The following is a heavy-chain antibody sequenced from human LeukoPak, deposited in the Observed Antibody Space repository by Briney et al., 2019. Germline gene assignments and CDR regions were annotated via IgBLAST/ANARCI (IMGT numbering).Heavy chain of an antibody. V-gene: IGHV5-51*01. CDR3: ARHVHCTNGVCYGLDY. CDR1: GYSFTSYW. CDR2: IYPGDSDT. D-gene: IGHD2-8*01. J-gene: IGHJ4*02. Sequence: GESLKISCKGSGYSFTSYWIGWVRQMPGKGLEWMGIIYPGDSDTRYSPSFQGQVTISADKSISTAYLQWSSLKASDTAMYYCARHVHCTNGVCYGLDYWGQGTLVTVSS.